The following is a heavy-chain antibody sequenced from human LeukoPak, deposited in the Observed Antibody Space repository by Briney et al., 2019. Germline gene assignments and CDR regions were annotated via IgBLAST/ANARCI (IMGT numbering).Heavy chain of an antibody. Sequence: ASVKVSCKASGYTFTSYYMHWVRQAPGQGLEWMGWINPNSGGTNYAQKFQGRVTMTRETSISTAYMDLSRLRSDGTGVYYAARATVDDCGLYYFDHWGQGTLVTVSS. CDR3: ARATVDDCGLYYFDH. V-gene: IGHV1-2*02. CDR1: GYTFTSYY. D-gene: IGHD2-21*02. J-gene: IGHJ4*02. CDR2: INPNSGGT.